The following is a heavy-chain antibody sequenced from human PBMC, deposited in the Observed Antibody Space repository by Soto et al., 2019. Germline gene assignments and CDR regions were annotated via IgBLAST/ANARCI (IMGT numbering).Heavy chain of an antibody. CDR3: ARVGWLSTSSSWFRYYYGMDV. D-gene: IGHD6-13*01. CDR1: GGSISSGGYY. J-gene: IGHJ6*02. Sequence: QVQLQESGPGLVKPSQTLSLTCTVSGGSISSGGYYWSWIRQHPGKGLEWIGYSYYSGSTYYNQSLKSRVTISVDTSKNQFSLKLSSVNAADTAVYYCARVGWLSTSSSWFRYYYGMDVWGQGTTVTVSS. V-gene: IGHV4-31*03. CDR2: SYYSGST.